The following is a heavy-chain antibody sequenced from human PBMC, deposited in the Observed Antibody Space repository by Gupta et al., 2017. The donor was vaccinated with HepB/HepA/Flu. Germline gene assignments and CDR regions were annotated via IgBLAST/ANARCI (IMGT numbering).Heavy chain of an antibody. J-gene: IGHJ4*02. CDR2: IYSSGGT. V-gene: IGHV4-39*01. Sequence: QLQLQESGPGLVKPSETLSLTCTVSGGSIRSSSYSWGAMRQPPGKGLEWIGSIYSSGGTYYNPSLKSRVTISVDTSKNQFSLKLSSVTAADTAVYYCARLIPRTYYYDSSGSDPLFDYWGQGTLVTVSS. CDR1: GGSIRSSSYS. D-gene: IGHD3-22*01. CDR3: ARLIPRTYYYDSSGSDPLFDY.